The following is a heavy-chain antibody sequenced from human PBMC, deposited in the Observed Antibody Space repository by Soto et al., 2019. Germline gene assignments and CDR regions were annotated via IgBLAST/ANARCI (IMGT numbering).Heavy chain of an antibody. CDR3: ARESGYSGSYYYYGMDV. CDR2: IYYSGST. CDR1: GGSVSSGSYY. V-gene: IGHV4-61*01. D-gene: IGHD1-26*01. J-gene: IGHJ6*02. Sequence: SETLSLTCTVSGGSVSSGSYYWSWIRQPPGKGLEWIGYIYYSGSTNYNPSLKSRVTISVDTSKNQFSLKLSSVTAADTAVYYCARESGYSGSYYYYGMDVWGQGTTVTVSS.